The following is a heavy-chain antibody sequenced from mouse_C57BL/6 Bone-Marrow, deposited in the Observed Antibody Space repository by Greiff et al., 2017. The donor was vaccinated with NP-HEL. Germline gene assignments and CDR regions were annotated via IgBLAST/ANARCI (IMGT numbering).Heavy chain of an antibody. J-gene: IGHJ2*01. Sequence: VKLQQPGAELVKPGASVKLSCKASGYTFTSYLMHWVKQRPGRGLEWIGRINPNSGGTKYNEKFKSKATLTVDKPARTAYMQLNSLTSEDSAVYYCARYYYGSSSFDYWGQGTTLTVSS. D-gene: IGHD1-1*01. V-gene: IGHV1-72*01. CDR2: INPNSGGT. CDR3: ARYYYGSSSFDY. CDR1: GYTFTSYL.